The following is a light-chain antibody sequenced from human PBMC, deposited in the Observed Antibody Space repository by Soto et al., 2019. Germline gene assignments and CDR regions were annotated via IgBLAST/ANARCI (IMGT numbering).Light chain of an antibody. V-gene: IGKV1-5*01. CDR3: QQYNTYSSLT. Sequence: DIQMTQSPSTLSASVGDRVTITCRASQSISSWLAWYQQKLGRAPRLLIYDASSLESGVPSRFSGSGYGPEFTLTISSLQPDDFATYYCQQYNTYSSLTFGGGTKVDIK. CDR2: DAS. J-gene: IGKJ4*01. CDR1: QSISSW.